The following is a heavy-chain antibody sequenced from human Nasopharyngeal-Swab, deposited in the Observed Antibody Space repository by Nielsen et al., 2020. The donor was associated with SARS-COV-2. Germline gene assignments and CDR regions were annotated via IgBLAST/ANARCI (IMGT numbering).Heavy chain of an antibody. J-gene: IGHJ4*02. Sequence: SETLSLTFAVYGGSFSGYYWSWIRQPPGKGLEWIGEINHSGSTNYNPSLKSRVTISVDTSKNQFSLKLSSVTAADTAVYYWARTQIKAVAGTAASIDYWGQGTLVTVSS. CDR1: GGSFSGYY. CDR2: INHSGST. D-gene: IGHD6-19*01. CDR3: ARTQIKAVAGTAASIDY. V-gene: IGHV4-34*01.